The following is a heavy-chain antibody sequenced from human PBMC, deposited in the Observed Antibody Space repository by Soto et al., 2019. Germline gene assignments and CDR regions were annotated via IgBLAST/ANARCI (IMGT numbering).Heavy chain of an antibody. CDR3: ARGTTQLRGSFDI. V-gene: IGHV1-2*02. J-gene: IGHJ3*02. Sequence: QVQLVQSGAEVKKPGASVKVSCKASGYNFKDYYIHWVRQAPGQGLEWVGWINPNVGGTNFAQKFQGRVTMTRDTSMTTAYMDLRRLTSDDTAVYYCARGTTQLRGSFDIWGQGKMVTVSS. CDR1: GYNFKDYY. D-gene: IGHD6-6*01. CDR2: INPNVGGT.